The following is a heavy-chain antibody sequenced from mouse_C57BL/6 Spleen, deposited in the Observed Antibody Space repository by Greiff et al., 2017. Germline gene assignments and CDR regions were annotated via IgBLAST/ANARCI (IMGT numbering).Heavy chain of an antibody. J-gene: IGHJ3*01. D-gene: IGHD2-5*01. CDR1: GYTFTSYW. Sequence: VQLQQPGAELVKPGASVKLSCKASGYTFTSYWMHWVKQRPGQGLEWIGMIHPNSGSTNYNEKFKSKATLTVDKSSSTAYMQLSSLTSEDSAVYYCARSYYSNYGAYWGQGTLVTVSA. V-gene: IGHV1-64*01. CDR3: ARSYYSNYGAY. CDR2: IHPNSGST.